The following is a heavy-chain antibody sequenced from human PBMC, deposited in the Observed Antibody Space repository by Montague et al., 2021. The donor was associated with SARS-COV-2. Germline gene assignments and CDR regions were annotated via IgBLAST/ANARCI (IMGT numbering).Heavy chain of an antibody. CDR1: GDSVSSNSAA. D-gene: IGHD2-8*01. Sequence: CAISGDSVSSNSAAWNWIRQSPSRGLEWLGRTYYRSKWYNDYAVSVKSRITINPDTSKNQFSLQLNSVTPEDTAVYYCARDEPYCTNGVCYKGNWFDPWGQGTRVTVSS. CDR3: ARDEPYCTNGVCYKGNWFDP. CDR2: TYYRSKWYN. J-gene: IGHJ5*02. V-gene: IGHV6-1*01.